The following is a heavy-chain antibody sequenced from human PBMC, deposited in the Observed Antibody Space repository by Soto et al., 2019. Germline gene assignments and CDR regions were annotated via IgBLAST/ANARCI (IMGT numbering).Heavy chain of an antibody. CDR3: VHSSYTNWCDP. CDR2: IYWDDDK. V-gene: IGHV2-5*02. D-gene: IGHD1-20*01. CDR1: GFSLSTSGVS. J-gene: IGHJ5*02. Sequence: QITLKESGPTLVKPTQTLTLTCTFSGFSLSTSGVSVGWIRQPPGKALEWLALIYWDDDKRYSPSLKSRVAXTXXTSKNQVVLTMTNMDPVDTATYFCVHSSYTNWCDPWGQGTLVTVSS.